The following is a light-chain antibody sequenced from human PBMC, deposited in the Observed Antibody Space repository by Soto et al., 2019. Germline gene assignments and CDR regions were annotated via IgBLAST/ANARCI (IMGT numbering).Light chain of an antibody. J-gene: IGKJ5*01. CDR3: QQRNVWPPIT. Sequence: ENVLTQSPGTLSLSPGERATLSCRAIQSVSSNFLAWYQQKPGQAPRLLIYGASNRATGIPDRFGGSRSGTEFTLTINSLEPEDFAVYYCQQRNVWPPITFGQGTRLEIK. CDR1: QSVSSNF. CDR2: GAS. V-gene: IGKV3D-20*02.